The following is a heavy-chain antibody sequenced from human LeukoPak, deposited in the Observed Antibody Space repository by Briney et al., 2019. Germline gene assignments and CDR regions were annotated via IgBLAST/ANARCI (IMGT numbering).Heavy chain of an antibody. D-gene: IGHD4-17*01. J-gene: IGHJ4*02. CDR2: IYYSGST. CDR1: GGSISSYY. Sequence: SETLSLTCTASGGSISSYYWSWIRQPPGKGLEWIGYIYYSGSTNYNPSLKSRVTISVDTSKNQFSLKLSSVTAADTAVYYCARRTYGDFFDYWGQGTLVTVSS. CDR3: ARRTYGDFFDY. V-gene: IGHV4-59*08.